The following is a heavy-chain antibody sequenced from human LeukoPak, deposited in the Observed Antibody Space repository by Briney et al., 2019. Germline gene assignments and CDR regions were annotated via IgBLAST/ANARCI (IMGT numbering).Heavy chain of an antibody. Sequence: SETLSLTCTVSGGSISSSSYYWGWIRQPPGKGLEWIGTTHYSGNTYYNPSLKSRVTISVDTSKNQFSLKLSSVTAADTAVYYCARLGRSLAARPDYWGQGTLVTVSS. CDR2: THYSGNT. V-gene: IGHV4-39*01. J-gene: IGHJ4*02. D-gene: IGHD6-6*01. CDR3: ARLGRSLAARPDY. CDR1: GGSISSSSYY.